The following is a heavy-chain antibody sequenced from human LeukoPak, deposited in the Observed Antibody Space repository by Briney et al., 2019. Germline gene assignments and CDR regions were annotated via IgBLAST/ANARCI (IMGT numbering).Heavy chain of an antibody. V-gene: IGHV4-30-4*07. D-gene: IGHD5-12*01. J-gene: IGHJ4*02. CDR1: GGSIASGDYS. CDR2: IYYSGST. CDR3: ARDATMMGNYFNY. Sequence: SETLSLTCAVSGGSIASGDYSWSWIRQPPGKGLEWIGYIYYSGSTYYNPSLKSRLSISVDTSKNQFSLKLSSVTAADTAVYYCARDATMMGNYFNYWGQGTLVTVSS.